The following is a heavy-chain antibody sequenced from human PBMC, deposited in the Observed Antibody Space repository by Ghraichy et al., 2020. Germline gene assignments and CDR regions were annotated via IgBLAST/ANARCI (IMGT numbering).Heavy chain of an antibody. V-gene: IGHV4-39*02. CDR3: AREIGTVEVAGKEKYYFDY. CDR2: IHHSGST. Sequence: SETLSLTCAVSGGSVSSSDYYWGWIRQPPGKGLEWIANIHHSGSTYYNPSLKSRVTISIDTSKNQFSLNVTSVTAADTAVYYCAREIGTVEVAGKEKYYFDYWGQGTLGTVSS. J-gene: IGHJ4*02. CDR1: GGSVSSSDYY. D-gene: IGHD6-19*01.